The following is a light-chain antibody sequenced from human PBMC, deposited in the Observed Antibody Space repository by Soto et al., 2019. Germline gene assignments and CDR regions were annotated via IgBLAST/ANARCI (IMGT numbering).Light chain of an antibody. CDR1: TSDVGDYNF. V-gene: IGLV2-11*01. CDR2: DVT. Sequence: QSVLTQPRSVSGSPGQSVTISCTGTTSDVGDYNFVSWYQQHPGNAPKLMIYDVTKRPSGIPNRFSGSKSGNTASLTISGLQAEDEADYYCCSYAGTYTYVFGTGTKVTGL. J-gene: IGLJ1*01. CDR3: CSYAGTYTYV.